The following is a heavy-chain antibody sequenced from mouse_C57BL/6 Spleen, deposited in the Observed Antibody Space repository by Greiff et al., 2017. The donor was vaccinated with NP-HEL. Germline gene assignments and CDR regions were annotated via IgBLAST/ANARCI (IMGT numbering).Heavy chain of an antibody. CDR1: GYTFTSYD. J-gene: IGHJ1*03. D-gene: IGHD1-1*01. CDR2: IYPRDGST. Sequence: VKLMESGPELVKPGASVKLSCKASGYTFTSYDINWVKQRPGQGLEWIGWIYPRDGSTKYNEKFKGKATLTVDTSSSTAYMELHSLTSEDSAVYFCATDGGSSYRYFDVWGTGTTVTVSS. V-gene: IGHV1-85*01. CDR3: ATDGGSSYRYFDV.